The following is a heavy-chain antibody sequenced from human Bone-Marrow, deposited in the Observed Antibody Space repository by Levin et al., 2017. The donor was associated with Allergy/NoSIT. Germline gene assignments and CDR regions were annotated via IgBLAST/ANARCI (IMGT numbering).Heavy chain of an antibody. V-gene: IGHV4-59*01. J-gene: IGHJ4*02. Sequence: PSETLSLTCSVSGVSIRSYYWSWIRQSPGKGLEWIGYISYSGDTNYNPSLNNRVTISLDTSKKEFSLRLTSVTAADTAVYYCARDEPPTTVTTPFYWGQGTLVTVSS. CDR2: ISYSGDT. D-gene: IGHD4-17*01. CDR1: GVSIRSYY. CDR3: ARDEPPTTVTTPFY.